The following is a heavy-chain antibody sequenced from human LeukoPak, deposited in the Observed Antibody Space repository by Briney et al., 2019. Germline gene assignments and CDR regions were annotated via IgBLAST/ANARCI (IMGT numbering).Heavy chain of an antibody. J-gene: IGHJ4*02. CDR1: GITFDSYW. D-gene: IGHD2-8*01. V-gene: IGHV3-7*01. CDR2: IQQSGGGK. CDR3: ATGGDLYCTTANCLPFDY. Sequence: PGGSLRLSCAASGITFDSYWMSWVRQAPGKGLEGVANIQQSGGGKHYVDSVKGRFTISRDNAKNSLYLQMDNLRAEDTAVYYCATGGDLYCTTANCLPFDYWGQGTLVTVSS.